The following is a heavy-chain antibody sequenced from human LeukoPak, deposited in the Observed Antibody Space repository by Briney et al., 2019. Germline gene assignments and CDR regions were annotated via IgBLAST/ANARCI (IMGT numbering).Heavy chain of an antibody. CDR2: ISSNGGNA. J-gene: IGHJ3*02. V-gene: IGHV3-64*01. CDR1: GFTFRSYA. Sequence: QPGGSLRLSCAASGFTFRSYAMRWVRQAPGKGLEYVSAISSNGGNAYYATSVKGRFTISRDNSKNTLDLQMGSLRAEDTAVYYCARDRMITFGGVIRGDAFDIWGQGTMVTVAS. CDR3: ARDRMITFGGVIRGDAFDI. D-gene: IGHD3-16*01.